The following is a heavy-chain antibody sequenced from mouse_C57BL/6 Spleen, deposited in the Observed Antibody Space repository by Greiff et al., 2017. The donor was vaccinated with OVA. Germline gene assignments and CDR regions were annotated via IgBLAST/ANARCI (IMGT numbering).Heavy chain of an antibody. CDR1: GYSFSGYY. CDR2: INTGTGGT. CDR3: ARVHDGYYAWFAD. D-gene: IGHD2-3*01. V-gene: IGHV1-42*01. J-gene: IGHJ3*01. Sequence: VQLQQSGPELVKPGASVKISCKASGYSFSGYYMNWVKQSPEKSLEWIGEINTGTGGTTYNQKLKAKVTLTVDKSSSTAYMHPKSLTSEDSAVYYCARVHDGYYAWFADWGQGTLVTVSA.